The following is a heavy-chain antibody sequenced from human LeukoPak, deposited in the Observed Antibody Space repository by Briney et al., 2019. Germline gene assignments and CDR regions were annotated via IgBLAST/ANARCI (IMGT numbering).Heavy chain of an antibody. CDR2: IYYHTTT. CDR1: GGSISTGGYY. Sequence: SQTLSLTCTVSGGSISTGGYYWSWIHQHPGKGLDWIGYIYYHTTTYYNPSLKSRVTISVDTSNKQFSLKLSSVTAADTAVYYCASTPSSSWYVDYWGQGTLVTVSS. J-gene: IGHJ4*02. CDR3: ASTPSSSWYVDY. V-gene: IGHV4-31*03. D-gene: IGHD6-13*01.